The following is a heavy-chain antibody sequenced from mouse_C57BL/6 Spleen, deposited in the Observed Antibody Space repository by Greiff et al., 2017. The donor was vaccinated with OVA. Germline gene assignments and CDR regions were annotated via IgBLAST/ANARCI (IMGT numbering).Heavy chain of an antibody. CDR2: IDPNSGGT. Sequence: QVQLQQSGAELVKPGASVKLSCKASGYTFTSYWMHWVKQRPGRGLEWIGRIDPNSGGTKYNEKFKSKATLTADKPSSTAYMQLSSLTSADSTVFYCAGTGYCNYFRYFDFWGTGTTVTVSS. CDR3: AGTGYCNYFRYFDF. V-gene: IGHV1-72*01. CDR1: GYTFTSYW. D-gene: IGHD2-10*02. J-gene: IGHJ1*03.